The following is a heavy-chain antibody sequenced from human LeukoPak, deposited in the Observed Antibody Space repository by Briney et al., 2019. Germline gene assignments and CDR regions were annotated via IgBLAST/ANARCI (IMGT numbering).Heavy chain of an antibody. CDR3: ARDERAAAGSSDFDY. V-gene: IGHV1-18*04. J-gene: IGHJ4*02. D-gene: IGHD6-13*01. Sequence: GESLKISCKGSGYSFTSYWIGWVRQAPGQGLEWMGWISAYNGNTNYAQKLQGRVTMTTDTSTSTAYMELRSLRSDDTAVYYCARDERAAAGSSDFDYWGQGTLVTVSS. CDR1: GYSFTSYW. CDR2: ISAYNGNT.